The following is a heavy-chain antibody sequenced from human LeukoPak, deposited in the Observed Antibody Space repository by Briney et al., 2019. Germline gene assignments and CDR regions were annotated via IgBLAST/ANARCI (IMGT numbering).Heavy chain of an antibody. CDR1: GFTFSSYA. CDR2: ISYDGSNK. J-gene: IGHJ4*02. Sequence: QAGGSLRLSCAASGFTFSSYAMHWVRQAPGKGLEWVAVISYDGSNKYYADSVKGRFTISRDNSKNTLYLQMNSLTAEDTAVYHCAKGKGTGSYYYFDYWGQGTLVIVSS. D-gene: IGHD1-26*01. V-gene: IGHV3-30-3*01. CDR3: AKGKGTGSYYYFDY.